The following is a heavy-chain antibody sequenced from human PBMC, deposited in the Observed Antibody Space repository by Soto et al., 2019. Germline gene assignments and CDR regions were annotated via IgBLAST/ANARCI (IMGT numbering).Heavy chain of an antibody. CDR1: GFTVGNNY. CDR2: IYSTGTT. Sequence: EVQLVESGGGLIQPGGSLNLSCAASGFTVGNNYMSWVHQAPGKGLEWVSLIYSTGTTKYADSVKGRFTVSRDNAKNTLYLQMNSLRAEDTAVYYCAKDGRGSGSHYNSFGYWGQGTLVTVSS. J-gene: IGHJ4*02. CDR3: AKDGRGSGSHYNSFGY. D-gene: IGHD3-10*01. V-gene: IGHV3-53*01.